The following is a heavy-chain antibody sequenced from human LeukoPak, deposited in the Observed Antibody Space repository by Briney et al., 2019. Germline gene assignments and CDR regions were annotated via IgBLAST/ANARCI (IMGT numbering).Heavy chain of an antibody. J-gene: IGHJ3*01. CDR2: ISGSGVIT. CDR3: AKVAGVGASGGDVFDF. D-gene: IGHD1-26*01. CDR1: GFTFIRYA. V-gene: IGHV3-23*01. Sequence: GGSLRLSCEASGFTFIRYAMSWGRQAPGKGLEWVSTISGSGVITYYGDSVKGRFTISRDNSKNTLYLQMNSLSAEDTAVYYCAKVAGVGASGGDVFDFWGQGTMVTVSS.